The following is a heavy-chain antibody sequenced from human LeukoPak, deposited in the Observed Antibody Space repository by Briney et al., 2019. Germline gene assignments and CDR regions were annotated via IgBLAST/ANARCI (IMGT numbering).Heavy chain of an antibody. CDR3: ARGPQYYDILTGYSNAPFDV. J-gene: IGHJ3*01. CDR1: GFTFSDYY. D-gene: IGHD3-9*01. CDR2: ISAGGTAE. Sequence: TGGSLRLSCAASGFTFSDYYMSWIRQAPGKGPEWVSCISAGGTAEYYADSVKGRFTISRDTARNSVFLQMNSLRAGDTALYYCARGPQYYDILTGYSNAPFDVWGQGTMVTVSS. V-gene: IGHV3-11*01.